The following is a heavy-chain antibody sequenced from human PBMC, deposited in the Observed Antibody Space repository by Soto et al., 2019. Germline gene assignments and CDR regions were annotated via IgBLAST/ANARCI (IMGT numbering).Heavy chain of an antibody. Sequence: GGSLRLSCAASGFTFRNFDFHWVRQPSGRGLEWVATIGTIGDTYYPVSVKGRFTVSRENAKSAVSLQMNSLTVGDTAVYFCVRGQHVGAHFFVSWGPGPPVTVSS. CDR1: GFTFRNFD. CDR2: IGTIGDT. D-gene: IGHD2-15*01. J-gene: IGHJ4*02. CDR3: VRGQHVGAHFFVS. V-gene: IGHV3-13*01.